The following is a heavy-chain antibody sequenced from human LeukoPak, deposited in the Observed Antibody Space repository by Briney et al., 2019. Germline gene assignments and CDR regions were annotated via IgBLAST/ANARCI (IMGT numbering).Heavy chain of an antibody. CDR3: ARVWYYYDSSGYYSDAFDI. CDR1: GGSFSGYY. V-gene: IGHV4-34*01. CDR2: INHSGST. D-gene: IGHD3-22*01. J-gene: IGHJ3*02. Sequence: SETLSLTCAVYGGSFSGYYWSWIRLPPGKGLEWIGEINHSGSTNYNPSLKSRVTISVDTSKNQFSLKLSSVTAADTAVYYCARVWYYYDSSGYYSDAFDIWGQGTMVTVSS.